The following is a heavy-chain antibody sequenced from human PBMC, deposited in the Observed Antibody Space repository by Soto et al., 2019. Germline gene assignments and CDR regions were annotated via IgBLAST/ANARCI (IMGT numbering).Heavy chain of an antibody. Sequence: ESLKISCQGSGYSFTIYWVTWVRQVPGKGLEWMGRIDPSDFSINYSPSFRGRVIISADRSSNIAHLQWSSLEASDTAIYFCARGVKMTTPQNYFFDSWGQGTQVTVSS. CDR1: GYSFTIYW. CDR2: IDPSDFSI. J-gene: IGHJ4*02. D-gene: IGHD3-10*01. V-gene: IGHV5-10-1*01. CDR3: ARGVKMTTPQNYFFDS.